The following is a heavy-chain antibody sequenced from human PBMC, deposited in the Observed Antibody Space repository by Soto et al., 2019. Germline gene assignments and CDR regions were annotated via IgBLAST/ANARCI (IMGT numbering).Heavy chain of an antibody. J-gene: IGHJ4*02. D-gene: IGHD3-22*01. CDR1: GFTFSSYG. CDR2: ISYDGGNK. Sequence: QVQLVESGGGVVQPGRSLRLSCAASGFTFSSYGMHWVRQAPGKGLEWVAVISYDGGNKNYVDSVKGRFSISRDNSKNTLYLQMNRLRADDTAVYYCAKDTYYHDSTGYYVFDYWGQGTLVTVSS. CDR3: AKDTYYHDSTGYYVFDY. V-gene: IGHV3-30*18.